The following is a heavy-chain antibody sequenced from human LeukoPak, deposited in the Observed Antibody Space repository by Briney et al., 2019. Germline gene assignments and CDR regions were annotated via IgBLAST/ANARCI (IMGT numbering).Heavy chain of an antibody. CDR1: AVSISSYY. Sequence: SETLSLTCTVSAVSISSYYWSWIRQPPGKGLEWIGYIHYSGSTNYNPSLKSRVTISVDTSQNKFSLKLSSVTAADTAVYYCARSPVLYYFDYWGQGTLVTVSS. CDR3: ARSPVLYYFDY. CDR2: IHYSGST. V-gene: IGHV4-59*01. J-gene: IGHJ4*02.